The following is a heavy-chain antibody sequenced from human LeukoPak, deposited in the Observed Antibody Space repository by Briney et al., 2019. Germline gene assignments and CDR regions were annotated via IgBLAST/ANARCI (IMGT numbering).Heavy chain of an antibody. CDR2: IIPIFGTA. J-gene: IGHJ5*02. CDR3: ARVHGGNSVEEIGGYWFDP. CDR1: GGTFSSYA. Sequence: ASVKVSRKASGGTFSSYAISWVRQAPGQGLEWMGGIIPIFGTANYPQKFQGRVTLTADKTTSTAYMEPSSLRSEDTAVYYCARVHGGNSVEEIGGYWFDPWGQGTLVTVSS. D-gene: IGHD4-23*01. V-gene: IGHV1-69*06.